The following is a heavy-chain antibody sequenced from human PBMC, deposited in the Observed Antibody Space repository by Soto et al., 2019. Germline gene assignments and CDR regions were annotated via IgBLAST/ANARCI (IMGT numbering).Heavy chain of an antibody. CDR2: ISGSGAGT. CDR1: GFTFSSYG. D-gene: IGHD3-10*01. V-gene: IGHV3-23*01. CDR3: AKAFYGSGSYYMDY. J-gene: IGHJ4*02. Sequence: VGSLRLSCAASGFTFSSYGMHWVRQAPGKGLEWVSAISGSGAGTYYADSVKGRFTISRDNSKNMLYLQMNSLRAEDTAVYYCAKAFYGSGSYYMDYWGQGTLVTVSS.